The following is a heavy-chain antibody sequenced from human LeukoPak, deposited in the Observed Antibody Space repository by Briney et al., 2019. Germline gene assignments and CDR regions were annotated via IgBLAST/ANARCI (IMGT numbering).Heavy chain of an antibody. CDR2: IYFSGST. Sequence: GSLRLSCAASGFTFSTYWMSWVRQPPGKGLEWIGNIYFSGSTYYKQSLKSRVTISVDTSKNQFSLKLRSVTAADTAVYYCARTIYGEQGTFEYWGQGAPVTVSS. D-gene: IGHD3-9*01. CDR1: GFTFSTYW. CDR3: ARTIYGEQGTFEY. J-gene: IGHJ4*02. V-gene: IGHV4-4*02.